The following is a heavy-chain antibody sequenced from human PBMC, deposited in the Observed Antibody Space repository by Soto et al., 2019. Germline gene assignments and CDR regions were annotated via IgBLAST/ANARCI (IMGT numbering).Heavy chain of an antibody. Sequence: GESLKISFEGSGYRFTNHWIAWVRQMPGKGLEWMGITFPSNSDTRYNPSFQGHVTISVDRSITTAYLQWSSLRASDTAIYYCGRLEDTGTVVDYWGQGTLVTVSS. V-gene: IGHV5-51*01. J-gene: IGHJ4*02. CDR3: GRLEDTGTVVDY. D-gene: IGHD1-7*01. CDR2: TFPSNSDT. CDR1: GYRFTNHW.